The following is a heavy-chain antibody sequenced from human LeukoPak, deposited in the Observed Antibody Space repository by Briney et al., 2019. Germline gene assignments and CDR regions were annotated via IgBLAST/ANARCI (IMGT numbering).Heavy chain of an antibody. CDR3: ARHRWDGTFNFDY. D-gene: IGHD1-1*01. J-gene: IGHJ4*02. Sequence: KASQTLSLTCTVSGGSISNGNDYWTWIRQHPEKGLEWIGYIYHSGSAYNNPSLKSRVTISVDTSKNQFSLKLSSVTAADTAVYYCARHRWDGTFNFDYWGQGTLVPVSS. V-gene: IGHV4-30-4*08. CDR2: IYHSGSA. CDR1: GGSISNGNDY.